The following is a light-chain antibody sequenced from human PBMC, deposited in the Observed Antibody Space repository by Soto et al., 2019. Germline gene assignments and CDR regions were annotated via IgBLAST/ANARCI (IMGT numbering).Light chain of an antibody. CDR3: APWDDRLSGYV. CDR1: SSNIGSNY. V-gene: IGLV1-47*01. Sequence: QSVLTQPPSASGTPGQRVTISCSGSSSNIGSNYVYWYQQLPGTAPKLLIYRNNQRPSGVPERFSGSKSGTSASLAISGLRSEDEADYYCAPWDDRLSGYVLGNATKVTV. J-gene: IGLJ1*01. CDR2: RNN.